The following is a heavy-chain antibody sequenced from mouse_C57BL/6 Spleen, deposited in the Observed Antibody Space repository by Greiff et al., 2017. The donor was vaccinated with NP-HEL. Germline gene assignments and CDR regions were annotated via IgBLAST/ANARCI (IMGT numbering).Heavy chain of an antibody. D-gene: IGHD1-1*02. J-gene: IGHJ3*01. V-gene: IGHV1-59*01. CDR3: ADYGAY. CDR1: GYTFASYW. CDR2: IDPSDSYT. Sequence: QVQLQQPGAELVRPGPSVKLSCKASGYTFASYWMHWVKQRPGQGLEWIGVIDPSDSYTNYNQKFKGKATLTVDTSSSTAYMQLSSLTSEDSAVYYCADYGAYWGQGTLVTVSA.